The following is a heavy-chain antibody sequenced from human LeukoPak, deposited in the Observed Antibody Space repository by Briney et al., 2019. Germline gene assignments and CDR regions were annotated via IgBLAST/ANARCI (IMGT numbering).Heavy chain of an antibody. CDR1: GGSISSYY. J-gene: IGHJ4*02. Sequence: SETLSLTCTVSGGSISSYYWSWIRQPPGKGLEWIGNIYDRGSTKYNPSLKSRVTISVDTSKNQFSLRLSSVTAADTAVYYCARGRTFDIWGQGTLVTVSS. V-gene: IGHV4-59*01. CDR2: IYDRGST. CDR3: ARGRTFDI.